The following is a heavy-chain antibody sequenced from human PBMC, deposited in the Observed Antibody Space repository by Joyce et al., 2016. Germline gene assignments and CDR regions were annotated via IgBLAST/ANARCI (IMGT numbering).Heavy chain of an antibody. Sequence: QVQLVQSGAEVKKPGASVKVSCKASGYTFTNFAINWVRQAPGQGLEWLGWMTPNSGNTGYAQNFQGRVTMTSDTSISTAYMELSSLRSEDTAVYFCARNKYGTGDFDFWGQGTPVTVSS. CDR1: GYTFTNFA. D-gene: IGHD7-27*01. V-gene: IGHV1-8*01. CDR2: MTPNSGNT. J-gene: IGHJ4*02. CDR3: ARNKYGTGDFDF.